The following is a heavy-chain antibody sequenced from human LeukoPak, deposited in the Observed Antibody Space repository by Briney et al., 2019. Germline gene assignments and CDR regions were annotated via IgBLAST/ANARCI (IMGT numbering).Heavy chain of an antibody. CDR2: ISGRGNTI. CDR3: ARDPQALEDFDY. Sequence: GGSLRLSCAASGFTFSSYNMNWVRQAPGKGLEWVSYISGRGNTIKYADSVKGRFTISRDNGKNSLYLHMSSLRAEDTAVYYCARDPQALEDFDYWGQGTQVTVSS. V-gene: IGHV3-48*04. J-gene: IGHJ4*02. CDR1: GFTFSSYN.